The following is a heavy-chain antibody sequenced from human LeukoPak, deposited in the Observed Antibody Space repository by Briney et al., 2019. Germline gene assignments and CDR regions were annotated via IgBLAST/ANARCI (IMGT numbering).Heavy chain of an antibody. J-gene: IGHJ4*02. D-gene: IGHD3-9*01. Sequence: ASVKVSCKASGYTFTSYAMHWVRQAPGQRLEWMGWINAGNGNTKYSQKFQGRVTITRDTSASTAYMELSSLRSEDTAVYYCARDEVGEVRYFDWLLNYWGQGTLVTVSS. V-gene: IGHV1-3*01. CDR3: ARDEVGEVRYFDWLLNY. CDR2: INAGNGNT. CDR1: GYTFTSYA.